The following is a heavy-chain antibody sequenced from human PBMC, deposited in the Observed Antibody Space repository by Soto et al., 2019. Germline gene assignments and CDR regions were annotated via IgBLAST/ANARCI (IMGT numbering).Heavy chain of an antibody. Sequence: SLRLSCAASGFTFDDYAMHWVRQAPGKGLEWVSGISWNGGSIGYADSVKGRFTISRDNAKNSLYLQMNSLRAEDTALYYCAKDITARGIYYYYGMDVWGQGTTVTVSS. CDR2: ISWNGGSI. CDR3: AKDITARGIYYYYGMDV. D-gene: IGHD3-16*01. J-gene: IGHJ6*02. V-gene: IGHV3-9*01. CDR1: GFTFDDYA.